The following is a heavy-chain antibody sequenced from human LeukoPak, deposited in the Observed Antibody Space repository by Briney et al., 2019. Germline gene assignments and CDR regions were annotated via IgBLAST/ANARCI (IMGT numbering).Heavy chain of an antibody. Sequence: GGSLRLFCAASGFTFSSYGMHWVRQAPGKGLEWVAVISYDGSNKYYADSVKGRFTISRDNSKNTLYLQMNSLRAEDTAVYYCAKVPHGDYAVDYWGQGTLVTVSS. CDR2: ISYDGSNK. V-gene: IGHV3-30*18. CDR3: AKVPHGDYAVDY. D-gene: IGHD4-17*01. CDR1: GFTFSSYG. J-gene: IGHJ4*02.